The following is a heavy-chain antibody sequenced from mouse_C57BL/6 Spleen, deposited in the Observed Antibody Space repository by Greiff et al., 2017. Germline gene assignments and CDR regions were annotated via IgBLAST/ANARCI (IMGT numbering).Heavy chain of an antibody. Sequence: QVQLQQSGAELVKPGASVKLSCKASGYTFTSYWMHWVKQRPGQGLEWIGMIHPNRGSTNYNEKFKSKATLTVDKSSSTAYMQLSSLTSEDSAVYYCARGYGSSVLVAYWGQGTLVTVSA. J-gene: IGHJ3*01. CDR2: IHPNRGST. V-gene: IGHV1-64*01. CDR1: GYTFTSYW. CDR3: ARGYGSSVLVAY. D-gene: IGHD1-1*01.